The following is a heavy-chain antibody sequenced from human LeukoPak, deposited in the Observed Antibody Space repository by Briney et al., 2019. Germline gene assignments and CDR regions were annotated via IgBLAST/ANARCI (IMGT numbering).Heavy chain of an antibody. CDR3: APDPGEWEPI. J-gene: IGHJ3*02. D-gene: IGHD1-26*01. V-gene: IGHV3-23*01. CDR1: GFTFSNFG. Sequence: GGSLRLSCEASGFTFSNFGMSWVRQTPGKGLEWVSAISGGGDATKYADSVKGRFTISRDNSKNTLSLQMNSLRAEDTALYYCAPDPGEWEPIWGQGTMVTVSS. CDR2: ISGGGDAT.